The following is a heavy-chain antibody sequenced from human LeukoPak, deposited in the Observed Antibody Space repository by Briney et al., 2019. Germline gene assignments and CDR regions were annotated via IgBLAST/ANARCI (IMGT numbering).Heavy chain of an antibody. D-gene: IGHD5-12*01. CDR3: ARDNSGYESIFDY. J-gene: IGHJ4*02. Sequence: SETLSLTCIVSGGSISSSSYYWGWIRQPPGKGLEWIGSIYYSGSTYYNPSLKSRVTISVDTSKNQFSLKLSSVTAADTAVYYCARDNSGYESIFDYWGQGTLVTVSS. CDR2: IYYSGST. V-gene: IGHV4-39*01. CDR1: GGSISSSSYY.